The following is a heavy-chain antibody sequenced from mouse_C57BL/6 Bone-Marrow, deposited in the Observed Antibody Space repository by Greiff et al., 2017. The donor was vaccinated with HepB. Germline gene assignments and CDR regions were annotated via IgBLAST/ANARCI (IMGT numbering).Heavy chain of an antibody. D-gene: IGHD6-1*01. J-gene: IGHJ3*01. CDR2: ISSGGSYT. CDR1: GFTFSSYG. Sequence: EVMLVESGGDLVKPGGSLKLSCAASGFTFSSYGMSWVRQTPDKRLEWVATISSGGSYTYYPDSVKGRFTISRDNAKNTLYLQMSSLKSEDTAMYYCARRPLVVEGFAYWGQGTLVTVSA. CDR3: ARRPLVVEGFAY. V-gene: IGHV5-6*02.